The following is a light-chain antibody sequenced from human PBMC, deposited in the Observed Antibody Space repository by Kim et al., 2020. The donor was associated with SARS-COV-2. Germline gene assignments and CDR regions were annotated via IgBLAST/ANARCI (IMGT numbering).Light chain of an antibody. J-gene: IGLJ2*01. CDR1: ISNIGSNT. CDR3: ATWDDSLNGVV. Sequence: VLTQPPSASGTPGQRVTISCSGSISNIGSNTVNWYQQFPGTAPQFLIYSNSQRPSGVPDRFSGSKSGTSASLAIGGLQSEDEADYYCATWDDSLNGVVFGGGTQLTVL. CDR2: SNS. V-gene: IGLV1-44*01.